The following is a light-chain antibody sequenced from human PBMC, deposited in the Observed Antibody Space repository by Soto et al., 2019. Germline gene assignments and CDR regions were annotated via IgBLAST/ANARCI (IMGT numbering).Light chain of an antibody. CDR3: PQYCSLSFT. J-gene: IGKJ3*01. CDR1: QSVSGSY. Sequence: EIVLTQSPGTLSLSPGERATLSWRASQSVSGSYLAWYQQKPGQAPRLPIYGASSRATGIPDRFSGSGSGTDFTLTITRLEPEDFPVYYCPQYCSLSFTFGPWTKVYIK. CDR2: GAS. V-gene: IGKV3-20*01.